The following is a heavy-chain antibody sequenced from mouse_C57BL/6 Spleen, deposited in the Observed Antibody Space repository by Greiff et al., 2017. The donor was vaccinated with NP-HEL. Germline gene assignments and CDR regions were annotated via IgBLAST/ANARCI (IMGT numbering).Heavy chain of an antibody. CDR2: IDPANGNT. J-gene: IGHJ1*03. CDR1: GFNIKNTY. D-gene: IGHD2-4*01. V-gene: IGHV14-3*01. CDR3: ATYDYEDWYFDV. Sequence: VTLKESVAELVRPGASVKLSCTASGFNIKNTYMHWVKQRPEQGLEWIGRIDPANGNTKYAPKFQGKATITADTSSNTAYLQLSSLTSEDTAIYYCATYDYEDWYFDVWGTGTTVTVSS.